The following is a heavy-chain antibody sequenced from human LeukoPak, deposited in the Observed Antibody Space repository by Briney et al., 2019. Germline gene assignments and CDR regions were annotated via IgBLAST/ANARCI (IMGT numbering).Heavy chain of an antibody. J-gene: IGHJ4*02. CDR3: ARGWGVVAAFDN. V-gene: IGHV4-59*01. Sequence: PSETLSLTCTVSGGSISSYYWSWIRQPPGKGLGWIGYIYYSGSTNYNPSLKSRVTISVDTSKNQFSLKLSSVTAADKAGYCWARGWGVVAAFDNWGQGTLVTVSS. CDR2: IYYSGST. D-gene: IGHD2-2*01. CDR1: GGSISSYY.